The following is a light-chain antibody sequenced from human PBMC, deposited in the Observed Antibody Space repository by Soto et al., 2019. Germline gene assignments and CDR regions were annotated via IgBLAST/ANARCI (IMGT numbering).Light chain of an antibody. CDR2: DVS. V-gene: IGLV2-14*03. CDR1: SSDVGGYTY. J-gene: IGLJ1*01. CDR3: SSYTSSSTLVYV. Sequence: QSVLTQPASVSGSPGQSITISCTGTSSDVGGYTYVSWHQQHPGKAPKLMIYDVSNRPSGVPNRFSRSKSGNTASLTISGLQAEDEAEYCCSSYTSSSTLVYVFGTGTKVTVL.